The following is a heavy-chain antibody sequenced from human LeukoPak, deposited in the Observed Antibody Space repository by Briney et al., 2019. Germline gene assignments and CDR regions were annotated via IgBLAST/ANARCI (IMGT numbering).Heavy chain of an antibody. CDR2: IFYSGST. V-gene: IGHV4-30-4*08. Sequence: SQTLSLTCTVSGGSIRSGDYYWSWIRQPPGKGLEWIGYIFYSGSTYYNPFLKSRVTISVDTSKNQFSLKLSSVTAADTAVYYCARSSVVVAATPRFDPWGQGTLVTVSS. D-gene: IGHD2-15*01. J-gene: IGHJ5*02. CDR1: GGSIRSGDYY. CDR3: ARSSVVVAATPRFDP.